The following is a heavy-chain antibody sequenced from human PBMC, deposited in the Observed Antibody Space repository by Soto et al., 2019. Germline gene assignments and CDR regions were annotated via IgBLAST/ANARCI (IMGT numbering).Heavy chain of an antibody. D-gene: IGHD1-20*01. CDR1: GFTFSSYG. V-gene: IGHV3-30*18. CDR3: AKDLDNWNHWGYYYYGMDV. J-gene: IGHJ6*02. Sequence: GGSLRLSCAASGFTFSSYGMHWVRQAPGKGLEWVAVISYDGSNKYYADSVKGRFTISRDNSKNTLHLQMNSLRAEDTAVYYCAKDLDNWNHWGYYYYGMDVWGQGTTVTVSS. CDR2: ISYDGSNK.